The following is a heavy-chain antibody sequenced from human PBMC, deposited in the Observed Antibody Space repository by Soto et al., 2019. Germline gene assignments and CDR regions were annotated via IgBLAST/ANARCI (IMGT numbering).Heavy chain of an antibody. D-gene: IGHD3-16*01. V-gene: IGHV3-74*01. CDR2: ISPDGSNT. J-gene: IGHJ4*02. CDR1: GFTFSTYW. Sequence: HPGGSLRLSCAASGFTFSTYWMNWVRQSPGKGLMWVSRISPDGSNTGYADSVEGRFTVSRDNAKNTLYLQMHSLRAEDTAMYYCPCWGDSGPVSPTDFDHWGEEALVTVSS. CDR3: PCWGDSGPVSPTDFDH.